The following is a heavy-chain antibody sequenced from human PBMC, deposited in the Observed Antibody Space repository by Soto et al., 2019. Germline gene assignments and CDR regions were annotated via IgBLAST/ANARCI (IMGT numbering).Heavy chain of an antibody. Sequence: QVQLVQSGAEVKKPGSSVKVSCKASGGTFSSYAISWVRQAPGQGLEWMGGIIPIFGTANYAQKFQGRVTITADESTSTAYMELSSLRSEDTAVYYCARGTGEYCSSTSCYNWVWNYYYGMDVWGQGTTVTVSS. CDR2: IIPIFGTA. CDR3: ARGTGEYCSSTSCYNWVWNYYYGMDV. V-gene: IGHV1-69*01. CDR1: GGTFSSYA. J-gene: IGHJ6*02. D-gene: IGHD2-2*02.